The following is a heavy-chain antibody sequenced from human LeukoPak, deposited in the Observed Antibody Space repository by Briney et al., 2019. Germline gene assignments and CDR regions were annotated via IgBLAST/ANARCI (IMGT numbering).Heavy chain of an antibody. CDR2: IYHSGST. J-gene: IGHJ3*02. Sequence: PSETLSLTCTVSGYSISSGYYWGWIRQPPGKGLEWIGSIYHSGSTYYNPSLKSRVTISVDTSKNQFSLKLSSVTAADTAVYYCARLTPPDAFDIWGQGTMVTVSS. CDR3: ARLTPPDAFDI. V-gene: IGHV4-38-2*02. CDR1: GYSISSGYY.